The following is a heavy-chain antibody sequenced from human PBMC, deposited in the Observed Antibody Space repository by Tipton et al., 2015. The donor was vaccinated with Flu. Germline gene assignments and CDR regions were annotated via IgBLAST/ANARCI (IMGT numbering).Heavy chain of an antibody. V-gene: IGHV3-30*04. Sequence: SLRLSCAAAGFSLHSFTVHWVRQAPGKGLEWVGVMSTYGSHESYADSVKGRFSISRDTSNNTLYLQMNSLRTEDTAVYYCARVKGHLGRCSGNTCFSIESSYLYGMDVWGQGTTVTVSS. D-gene: IGHD4-23*01. CDR2: MSTYGSHE. CDR1: GFSLHSFT. J-gene: IGHJ6*02. CDR3: ARVKGHLGRCSGNTCFSIESSYLYGMDV.